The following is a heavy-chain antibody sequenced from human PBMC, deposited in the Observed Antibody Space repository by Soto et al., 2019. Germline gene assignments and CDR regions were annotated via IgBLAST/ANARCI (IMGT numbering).Heavy chain of an antibody. CDR1: GGSVSSGSYY. J-gene: IGHJ6*02. D-gene: IGHD1-26*01. CDR2: IYYSGST. V-gene: IGHV4-61*01. Sequence: SETLSLTCTVSGGSVSSGSYYWSWIRQPPGKGLEWIGYIYYSGSTNYNPSLKSRVTISVDTSKNQFSLKLGSVTAADTAVYYCARVWGYYYGMDVWGQGTTVTVSS. CDR3: ARVWGYYYGMDV.